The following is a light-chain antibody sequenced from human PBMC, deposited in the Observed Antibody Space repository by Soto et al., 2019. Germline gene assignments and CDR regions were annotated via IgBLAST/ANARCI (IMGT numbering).Light chain of an antibody. CDR2: WAS. CDR3: QQYYSTPT. J-gene: IGKJ2*01. Sequence: DIVMTQSADSLAVSLGERATINCKSSQSVFYSSNNKNYLAWYQQKPGQPPKLLIYWASTRESGVPDRFSGSGSGTDFTLTISSLQAEDVAVYYCQQYYSTPTFGQGTKLEIK. CDR1: QSVFYSSNNKNY. V-gene: IGKV4-1*01.